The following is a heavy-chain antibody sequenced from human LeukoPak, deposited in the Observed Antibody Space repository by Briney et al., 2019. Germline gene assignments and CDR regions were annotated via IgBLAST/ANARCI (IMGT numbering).Heavy chain of an antibody. CDR2: ISSSSRYI. D-gene: IGHD3-22*01. CDR1: GFTFSTYS. CDR3: ARAPAHYYDSSDHYYVGESYFDY. V-gene: IGHV3-21*01. Sequence: GGSLRLSCSASGFTFSTYSMNWVRQAPGKGLEWVSSISSSSRYIYYADSVKGRFTISRGNAKNSLYLQMNSLRAEDTAVYYCARAPAHYYDSSDHYYVGESYFDYWGQGTLVTVSS. J-gene: IGHJ4*02.